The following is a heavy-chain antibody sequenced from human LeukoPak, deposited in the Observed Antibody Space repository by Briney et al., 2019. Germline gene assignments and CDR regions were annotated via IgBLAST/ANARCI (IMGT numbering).Heavy chain of an antibody. CDR2: IWYDGSNK. D-gene: IGHD3-10*01. V-gene: IGHV3-33*01. J-gene: IGHJ5*02. Sequence: PGGSLRLSCAASGFTFSSYGMHWVRQAPGKGLEWVAVIWYDGSNKYYADSVKGRFTISRDNPKNTLYLQMNSLRAEDTAVYYCARDRPHYGNTHLFDPWGQGTLVTVSS. CDR1: GFTFSSYG. CDR3: ARDRPHYGNTHLFDP.